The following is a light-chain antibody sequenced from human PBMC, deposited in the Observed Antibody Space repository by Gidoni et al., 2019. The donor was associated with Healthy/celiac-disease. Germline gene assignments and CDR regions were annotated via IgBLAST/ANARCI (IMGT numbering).Light chain of an antibody. CDR2: GAS. J-gene: IGKJ1*01. CDR3: QQYNNWPPWT. V-gene: IGKV3-15*01. Sequence: EIVMTQSSATLSVSPGERVTLSCRASQSVSSNLAWYQQKPGQAPRLLIYGASTRATGFPARFSGSGSGTEFTLTISSLHSEDFAVYYCQQYNNWPPWTFGQGTKVEIK. CDR1: QSVSSN.